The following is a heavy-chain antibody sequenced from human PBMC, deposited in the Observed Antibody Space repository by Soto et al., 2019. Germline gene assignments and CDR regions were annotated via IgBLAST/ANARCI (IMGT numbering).Heavy chain of an antibody. V-gene: IGHV1-18*01. CDR1: GYTFTSYG. J-gene: IGHJ6*02. CDR2: ISAYNGNT. Sequence: QVQLVQSGAEVKKPGASVKVSCKASGYTFTSYGISWVRQAPGQGLEWMGWISAYNGNTNYAQKLQGRVTMTTDTSTSTAYMELRSLRSDDTAVYYCARSLYYYDSSGYYPPSGGMDVWGQGTTVTVSS. CDR3: ARSLYYYDSSGYYPPSGGMDV. D-gene: IGHD3-22*01.